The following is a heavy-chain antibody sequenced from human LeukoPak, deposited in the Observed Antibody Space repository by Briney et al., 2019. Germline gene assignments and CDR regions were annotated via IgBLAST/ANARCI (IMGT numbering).Heavy chain of an antibody. CDR3: AKALGWNPYYFDY. D-gene: IGHD1-1*01. CDR2: VSGSGSST. CDR1: GFSFSNYA. Sequence: PGRSLRLSCAASGFSFSNYAMSWVRQAPGKGLEWVSTVSGSGSSTYYADSVKGRFTISRDNSKNTLFLHMSSLRAEDTAAYYCAKALGWNPYYFDYWGQGTLVIVSS. J-gene: IGHJ4*02. V-gene: IGHV3-23*01.